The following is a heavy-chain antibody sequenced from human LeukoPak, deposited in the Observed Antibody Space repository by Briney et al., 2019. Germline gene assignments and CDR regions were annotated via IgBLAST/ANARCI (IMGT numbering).Heavy chain of an antibody. J-gene: IGHJ4*02. CDR1: GGSISSSSYY. Sequence: SETLSLTCTVSGGSISSSSYYWGWIRQPPGKGLEWIGSIYYSGSTYYNPSLKSRVTISVDTSKNQFSLKLSSVTAADTAVYYCARRLYYDFWSGYYTGRPQSDYWGQGTLVTVSS. D-gene: IGHD3-3*01. V-gene: IGHV4-39*01. CDR2: IYYSGST. CDR3: ARRLYYDFWSGYYTGRPQSDY.